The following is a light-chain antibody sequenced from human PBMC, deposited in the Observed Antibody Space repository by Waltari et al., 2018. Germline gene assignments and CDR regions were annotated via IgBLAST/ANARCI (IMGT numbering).Light chain of an antibody. J-gene: IGKJ2*01. CDR2: GVS. CDR1: QSISTY. V-gene: IGKV1-39*01. CDR3: QQTYGAPNT. Sequence: DIQMTQSPSSLSASVGDRVTITCRASQSISTYLNWFQQKPGKAPNLLIYGVSTLQSGVPSRFSGSGSWTDFTLTISSLQPEDFASYYCQQTYGAPNTFGQGTKLEIK.